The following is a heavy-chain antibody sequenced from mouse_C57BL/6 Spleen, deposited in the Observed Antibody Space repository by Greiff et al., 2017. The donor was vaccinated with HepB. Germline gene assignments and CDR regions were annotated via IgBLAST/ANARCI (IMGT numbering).Heavy chain of an antibody. D-gene: IGHD1-1*01. J-gene: IGHJ1*03. CDR3: ARRIIYYYGSSYWYFDV. CDR2: INPNNGGT. V-gene: IGHV1-18*01. CDR1: GYTFTDYN. Sequence: EVKLMESGPELVKPGASVKIPCKASGYTFTDYNMDWVKQSHGKSLEWIGDINPNNGGTIYNQKFKGKATLTVDKSSSTAYMELRSLTSEDTAVYYCARRIIYYYGSSYWYFDVWGTGTTVTVSS.